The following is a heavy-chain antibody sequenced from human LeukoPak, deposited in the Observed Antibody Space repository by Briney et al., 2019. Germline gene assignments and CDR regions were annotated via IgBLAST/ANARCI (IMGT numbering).Heavy chain of an antibody. CDR1: GFTFSSHS. CDR3: ARGGVAVAGTTYYYGMDV. D-gene: IGHD6-19*01. V-gene: IGHV3-48*02. Sequence: PGGSLRLSCAASGFTFSSHSLNWVRQAPGKGLEWVSYISSSSTTIYYADSVKGRFTISRDNAKNSLYLQMNSLRDEDTAVYYCARGGVAVAGTTYYYGMDVWGQGTTVTVSS. CDR2: ISSSSTTI. J-gene: IGHJ6*02.